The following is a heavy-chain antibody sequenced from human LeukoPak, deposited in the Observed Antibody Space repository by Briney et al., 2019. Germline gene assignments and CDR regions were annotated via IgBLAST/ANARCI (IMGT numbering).Heavy chain of an antibody. V-gene: IGHV3-11*01. CDR1: GFTFSDYH. J-gene: IGHJ4*02. D-gene: IGHD3-9*01. Sequence: KPGGSLRLSCAASGFTFSDYHMSWIRQAPLKGREWVSYISSSGSTIYYADSVKGRFTISRDNAKNSLYLQMNSLRAEDTAVYYCAREYYDILTGYYMPLDYWGQGTLVTVSS. CDR3: AREYYDILTGYYMPLDY. CDR2: ISSSGSTI.